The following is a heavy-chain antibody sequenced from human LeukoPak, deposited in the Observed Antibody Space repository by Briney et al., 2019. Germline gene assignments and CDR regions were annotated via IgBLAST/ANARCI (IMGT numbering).Heavy chain of an antibody. D-gene: IGHD3-10*01. CDR1: GFTFSTYA. V-gene: IGHV3-23*01. CDR2: ISISGGSS. Sequence: GGSLRLSCAASGFTFSTYAMSWVRQAPGRGLEWVSGISISGGSSYYADSVKGRFTISRDNSKNTLYLQMNRLRAEDAAVYYCAKDRDLLFAHCWFDLWGQGTLVTVSS. CDR3: AKDRDLLFAHCWFDL. J-gene: IGHJ5*02.